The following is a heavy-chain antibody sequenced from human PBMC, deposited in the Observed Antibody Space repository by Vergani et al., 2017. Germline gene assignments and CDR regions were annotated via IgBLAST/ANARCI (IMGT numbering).Heavy chain of an antibody. J-gene: IGHJ4*02. V-gene: IGHV3-49*04. CDR2: IINKAYGGTT. CDR1: GFSFGDYA. Sequence: EVQLVESGGGLVPPGRSLRLSCAASGFSFGDYAMTWVRQAPGKGLEWVAFIINKAYGGTTEYAASVKGRFTISRDDSKRLAYLQLGGLKTEDTAVYFCSRGRGYSFGYSDYWGQGTLVTVSS. CDR3: SRGRGYSFGYSDY. D-gene: IGHD5-18*01.